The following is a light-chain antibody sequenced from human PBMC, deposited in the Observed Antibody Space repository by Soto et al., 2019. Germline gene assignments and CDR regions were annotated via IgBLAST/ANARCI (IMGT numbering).Light chain of an antibody. Sequence: EIVLTQSPATLSLSPGERATLSCRASRSVRSYLAWYQQKPGQAPRLLIYDASNRPAVIPARFSGSGSETDFTLTISNPEPEDFAVYYCQQRYAWPPITFGQGTRLEIK. CDR2: DAS. CDR3: QQRYAWPPIT. J-gene: IGKJ5*01. CDR1: RSVRSY. V-gene: IGKV3-11*01.